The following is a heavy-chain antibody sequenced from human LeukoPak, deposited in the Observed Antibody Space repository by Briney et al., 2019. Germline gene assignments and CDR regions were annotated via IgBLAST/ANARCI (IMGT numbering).Heavy chain of an antibody. Sequence: GGSLRLSCAASGFVFSTYAMGWVRQAPGKGLEWVSAISSSGDNTYYADSVKGRFTISRDNSKNTLYLQMNSLRAEDTAVYYCAKSVDTAMVPPFDYWGQGTLVTVSS. CDR1: GFVFSTYA. D-gene: IGHD5-18*01. J-gene: IGHJ4*02. CDR3: AKSVDTAMVPPFDY. CDR2: ISSSGDNT. V-gene: IGHV3-23*01.